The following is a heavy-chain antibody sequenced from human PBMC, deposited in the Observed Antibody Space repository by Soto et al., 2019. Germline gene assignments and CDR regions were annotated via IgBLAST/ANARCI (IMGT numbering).Heavy chain of an antibody. CDR2: IYYSGST. J-gene: IGHJ6*02. V-gene: IGHV4-59*01. CDR3: ARVAEFAYYDSSGTPYGMDV. CDR1: GGSISSYY. D-gene: IGHD3-22*01. Sequence: QVQLQESGPGLVKPSETLSLTCTVSGGSISSYYWSWIRQPPGKGLEWIGYIYYSGSTNYNPSLKIRVTISVDTSKNQFSLKLSSVTAADTAVYYCARVAEFAYYDSSGTPYGMDVWGQGTTVTVSS.